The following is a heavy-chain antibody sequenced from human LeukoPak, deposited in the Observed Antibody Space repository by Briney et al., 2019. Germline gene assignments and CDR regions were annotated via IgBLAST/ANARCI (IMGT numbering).Heavy chain of an antibody. V-gene: IGHV3-21*01. CDR3: ARVPHAMVRGVIITEFYFDY. CDR2: ISSSSNYI. D-gene: IGHD3-10*01. CDR1: GLTFSSYS. Sequence: PGGSLRLSCAASGLTFSSYSMNWVRHAPGKGLEWVSSISSSSNYIYYADSVKGRLTISRDNAKNSLYLQMNSLRAEDTAVYYCARVPHAMVRGVIITEFYFDYWGQGTLVTVSS. J-gene: IGHJ4*02.